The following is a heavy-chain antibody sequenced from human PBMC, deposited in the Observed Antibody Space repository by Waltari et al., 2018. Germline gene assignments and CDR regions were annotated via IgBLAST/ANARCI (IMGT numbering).Heavy chain of an antibody. CDR2: ISYDGSNK. V-gene: IGHV3-30-3*01. J-gene: IGHJ3*02. CDR1: GFTFSSHA. CDR3: ARSRTGSYGAFDI. D-gene: IGHD2-8*01. Sequence: QVQLVESGGGVVQPGRSLRLSCAASGFTFSSHAMHWVRQAPGKGLGGVAVISYDGSNKYYADSVKGRFTISRDNSKNTLYLQMNSLRAEDTAVYYCARSRTGSYGAFDIWGQGTMVTVSS.